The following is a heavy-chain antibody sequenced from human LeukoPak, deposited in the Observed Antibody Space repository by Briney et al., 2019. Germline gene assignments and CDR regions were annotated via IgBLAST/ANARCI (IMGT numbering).Heavy chain of an antibody. CDR1: GFTFSSYW. D-gene: IGHD6-13*01. CDR2: INSDGSST. J-gene: IGHJ1*01. V-gene: IGHV3-74*01. Sequence: GGSLRLSCAASGFTFSSYWMHWVRQAPGKGLVWVPRINSDGSSTSYADSVKGRFTISRDNAKNTLYLQMNSLRAEDTAVYYCARDMTAAGQAQSGYFQHWGQGTLVTASS. CDR3: ARDMTAAGQAQSGYFQH.